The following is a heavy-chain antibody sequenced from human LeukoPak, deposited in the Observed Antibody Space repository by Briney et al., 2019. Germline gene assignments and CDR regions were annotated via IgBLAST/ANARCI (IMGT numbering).Heavy chain of an antibody. Sequence: PGGSLRLSCEGSAFIFSGHWMNWVRQTPGKGLEWVASIKEDGSERQYVDSVKGRFSISRDNTKGSLFLQLNSLRADDTAVYFCAREGYSTACDYWGQGTLVTVSS. CDR3: AREGYSTACDY. V-gene: IGHV3-7*01. CDR1: AFIFSGHW. CDR2: IKEDGSER. J-gene: IGHJ4*02. D-gene: IGHD4-11*01.